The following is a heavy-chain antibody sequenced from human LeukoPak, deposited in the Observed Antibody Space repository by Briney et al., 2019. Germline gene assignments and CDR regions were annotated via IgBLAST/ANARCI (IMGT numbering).Heavy chain of an antibody. J-gene: IGHJ4*02. V-gene: IGHV3-23*01. CDR2: ISGSGDNT. CDR1: GFTFNSYA. CDR3: AKGSYYDSSGSFYFDY. Sequence: GGSLRLSCAASGFTFNSYAMSWVRQAPGKGLEWVSGISGSGDNTYYADSVKGRFTISRDNSKNTLYVQVNSLGTEDTAAYYCAKGSYYDSSGSFYFDYWGRGTLVTVSS. D-gene: IGHD3-22*01.